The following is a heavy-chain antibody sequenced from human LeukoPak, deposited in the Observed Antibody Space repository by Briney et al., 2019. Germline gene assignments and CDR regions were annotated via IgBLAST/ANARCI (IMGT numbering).Heavy chain of an antibody. V-gene: IGHV3-23*01. Sequence: GGSLRLSCAGSGFTSSIYAMNWVRQAPGKGLEWVSSISGGSDGTYYADSVKGRFTISRDNSKNTLYLQMNSLRAEDTAVYYCAKAVDYDILTGLSRTPFDYWGQGTLVTVSS. CDR3: AKAVDYDILTGLSRTPFDY. J-gene: IGHJ4*02. CDR1: GFTSSIYA. CDR2: ISGGSDGT. D-gene: IGHD3-9*01.